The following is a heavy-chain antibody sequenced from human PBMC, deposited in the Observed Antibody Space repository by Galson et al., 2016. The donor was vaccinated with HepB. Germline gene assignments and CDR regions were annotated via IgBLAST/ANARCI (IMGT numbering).Heavy chain of an antibody. V-gene: IGHV3-23*01. CDR1: GFTFGSYP. J-gene: IGHJ5*02. CDR3: AKGGFRLLDT. Sequence: SLRLSCAASGFTFGSYPMTWVRQAPGRGLDWVSSIASGGGGRTYYADSVKGRFIISRDNSKTTLYLQMNSLRAEDTAVYYCAKGGFRLLDTWGQGTLVTVSS. CDR2: IASGGGGRT. D-gene: IGHD3-10*01.